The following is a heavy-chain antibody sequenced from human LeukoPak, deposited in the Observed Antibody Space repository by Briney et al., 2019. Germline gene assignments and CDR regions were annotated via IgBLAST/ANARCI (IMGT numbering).Heavy chain of an antibody. J-gene: IGHJ4*02. Sequence: GGSLRPSCVASGFTFSSYAMSWVRQAPGKGLECVSVISGSGRTTDYADSVKGRFTISRDNAKNTLYLQMNSLRAEDTAVYYCARSGGYSSGWTIFDYWGQGTLVTVSS. CDR1: GFTFSSYA. D-gene: IGHD6-19*01. CDR2: ISGSGRTT. V-gene: IGHV3-23*01. CDR3: ARSGGYSSGWTIFDY.